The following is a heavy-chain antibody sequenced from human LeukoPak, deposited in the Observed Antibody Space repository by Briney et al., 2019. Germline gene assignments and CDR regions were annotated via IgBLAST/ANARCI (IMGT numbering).Heavy chain of an antibody. D-gene: IGHD2-21*01. CDR1: GGSFSGYY. Sequence: SETLSLTCAVYGGSFSGYYWSWIRQPPGKGLEWIGEINHSGSTNYNPSLKSRVTISVDTSKNQFSLKLSSVTAADTAVYYCARDCGGPRPGAFDIWGQGAMVTVSS. V-gene: IGHV4-34*01. CDR3: ARDCGGPRPGAFDI. J-gene: IGHJ3*02. CDR2: INHSGST.